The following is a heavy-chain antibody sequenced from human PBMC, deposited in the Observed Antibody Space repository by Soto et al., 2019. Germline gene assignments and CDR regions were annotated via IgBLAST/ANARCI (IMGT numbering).Heavy chain of an antibody. Sequence: SETLSLTCTVSGGSISSNDYYWSWIRQPPGKGLEYIGYIFYSGSTYYNPSLKTRVIMSVDTSKNQFSLNLSSVSAADTAMYYCARDSDGSGSPYYYYGMDVWGQGTTVTVSS. J-gene: IGHJ6*02. CDR3: ARDSDGSGSPYYYYGMDV. V-gene: IGHV4-30-4*01. D-gene: IGHD3-10*01. CDR2: IFYSGST. CDR1: GGSISSNDYY.